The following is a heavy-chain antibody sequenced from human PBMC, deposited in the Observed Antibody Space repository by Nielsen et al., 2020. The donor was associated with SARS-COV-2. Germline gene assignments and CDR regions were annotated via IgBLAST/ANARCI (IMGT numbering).Heavy chain of an antibody. CDR3: AKISGSQRHYFDF. D-gene: IGHD1-26*01. J-gene: IGHJ4*02. Sequence: GESLKISCAASGFTFGSHAASWVRQAPGKGLEWVSSIGTTGDKTFYADSVKGRFTISRDNSKNTLYLQLNSLRAEDTAVFYCAKISGSQRHYFDFWGQGALVTVSS. CDR1: GFTFGSHA. V-gene: IGHV3-23*01. CDR2: IGTTGDKT.